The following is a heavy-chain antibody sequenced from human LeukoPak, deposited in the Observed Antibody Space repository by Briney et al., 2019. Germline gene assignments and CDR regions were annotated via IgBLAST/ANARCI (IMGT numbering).Heavy chain of an antibody. V-gene: IGHV3-30*01. J-gene: IGHJ5*02. D-gene: IGHD3-10*01. Sequence: GGSLRLSCAASGFTFSSYDMYWVRQAPGKGLEWVAVISYDGSNRYYADSVKGRFSISRDNSKNTLYLQMNRLRADDTAVYYCARDRSQEFDPWGQGTLVTVSS. CDR3: ARDRSQEFDP. CDR2: ISYDGSNR. CDR1: GFTFSSYD.